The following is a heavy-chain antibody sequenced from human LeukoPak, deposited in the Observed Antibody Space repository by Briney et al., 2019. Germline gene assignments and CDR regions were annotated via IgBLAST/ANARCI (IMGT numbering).Heavy chain of an antibody. V-gene: IGHV1-69*10. CDR2: IIPILGIA. CDR1: GGTFSSYA. Sequence: SVKVSCKASGGTFSSYAISWVRQAPGQGLEWMGRIIPILGIANYAQKFQGRVTITADKSTSTAYMELSSLRSEDTAVYYCARGGPSIAARRGGGLDYWGQGTLVTVSS. CDR3: ARGGPSIAARRGGGLDY. D-gene: IGHD6-6*01. J-gene: IGHJ4*02.